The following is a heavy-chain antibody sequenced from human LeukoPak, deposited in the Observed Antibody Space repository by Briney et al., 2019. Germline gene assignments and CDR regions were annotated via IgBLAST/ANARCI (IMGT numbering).Heavy chain of an antibody. D-gene: IGHD2-2*01. J-gene: IGHJ3*02. CDR3: ARDPSCSSTSCYHDAFDI. CDR1: GYTFTSYD. V-gene: IGHV1-8*03. CDR2: MNPNSGNT. Sequence: EASVKVSCKASGYTFTSYDINWVRQATGQGLEWMGWMNPNSGNTGYAQKFQGRVTITRNTSISTAYMELSSLRSEDTAAYYCARDPSCSSTSCYHDAFDIWGQGTMVTVSS.